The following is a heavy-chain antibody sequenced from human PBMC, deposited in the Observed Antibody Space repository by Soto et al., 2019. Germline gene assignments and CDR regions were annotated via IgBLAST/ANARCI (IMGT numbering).Heavy chain of an antibody. D-gene: IGHD2-8*01. V-gene: IGHV3-11*06. CDR1: GFTVSDHY. J-gene: IGHJ5*02. CDR2: ISSSLHT. CDR3: ERVRDGAHAFDP. Sequence: GGSLRLSCVASGFTVSDHYMSWIRRAPGTGLEWVASISSSLHTNYADSVKGRFTISRDNAKKSLYLQMNSLRAEDTAMYYCERVRDGAHAFDPWGRGTLVTVSS.